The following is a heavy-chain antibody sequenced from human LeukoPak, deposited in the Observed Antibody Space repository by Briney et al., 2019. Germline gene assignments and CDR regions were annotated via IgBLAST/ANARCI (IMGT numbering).Heavy chain of an antibody. CDR3: ARTPGIAVAGTGYFDY. D-gene: IGHD6-19*01. Sequence: GGSLRLSCAASGFTFSDEGMHWVRQAPGKGLEWVSFIHVDANEIYYADSVKGRFTISRDSSKNTLHLQMNSLRPDDTAVYYCARTPGIAVAGTGYFDYWGQGTVVTVS. V-gene: IGHV3-30*02. CDR2: IHVDANEI. J-gene: IGHJ4*02. CDR1: GFTFSDEG.